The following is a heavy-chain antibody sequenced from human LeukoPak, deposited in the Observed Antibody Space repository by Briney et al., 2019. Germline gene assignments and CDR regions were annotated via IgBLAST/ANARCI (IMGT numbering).Heavy chain of an antibody. V-gene: IGHV1-18*04. CDR3: ARVAPISVRSGSSYDY. CDR1: GYTFTGYY. CDR2: ISAYNGNT. J-gene: IGHJ4*02. Sequence: ASVKVSCKASGYTFTGYYMHWVRQAPGQGLEWMGWISAYNGNTNYAQKLQGRVTMTTDTSTSTAYMELRSLRSDDTAVYYCARVAPISVRSGSSYDYWGQGTLVTVSS. D-gene: IGHD3-10*01.